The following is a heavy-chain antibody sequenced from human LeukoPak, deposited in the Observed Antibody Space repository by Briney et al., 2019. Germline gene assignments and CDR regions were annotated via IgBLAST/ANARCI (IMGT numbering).Heavy chain of an antibody. CDR3: ARRRDSGSLQHFDY. CDR1: GYTFTSYG. D-gene: IGHD1-26*01. CDR2: ISAYNGNT. V-gene: IGHV1-18*01. Sequence: GASVKVSCKASGYTFTSYGINWVRQAPGQGLEWMGWISAYNGNTNYAQKLQGRVTMTTDTSTSTAYMELRSLRSDDTAVYYCARRRDSGSLQHFDYWGQGTLVTVSS. J-gene: IGHJ4*02.